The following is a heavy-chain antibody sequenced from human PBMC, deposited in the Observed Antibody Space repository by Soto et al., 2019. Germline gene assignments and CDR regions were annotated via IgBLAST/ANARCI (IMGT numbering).Heavy chain of an antibody. V-gene: IGHV4-30-2*01. CDR3: ARAPSTLTGYWYFDL. D-gene: IGHD4-17*01. Sequence: QLQDSGSRLVKPSQTLSLTCAVSGDSISSGGHSWNWIRQPPGKGLEWIGYIYHFESTDYNPSLKSRVTISVDRSRNQFSLKLNSVTAADTAVYYCARAPSTLTGYWYFDLWGRGTLITVSS. J-gene: IGHJ2*01. CDR1: GDSISSGGHS. CDR2: IYHFEST.